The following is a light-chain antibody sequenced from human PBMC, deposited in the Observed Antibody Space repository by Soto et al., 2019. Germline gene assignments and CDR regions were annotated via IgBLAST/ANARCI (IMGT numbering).Light chain of an antibody. Sequence: QSALTQPPSVSGSPGQSVTISCTGTSSDVGSYNRVSWYQQPPGTAPKLMIYEVNNRPSGVPDRFSGSKSGNTASLTISGLQAEDEADYYCSLYTSSSTFLFGGGTKLTVL. J-gene: IGLJ2*01. V-gene: IGLV2-18*01. CDR1: SSDVGSYNR. CDR3: SLYTSSSTFL. CDR2: EVN.